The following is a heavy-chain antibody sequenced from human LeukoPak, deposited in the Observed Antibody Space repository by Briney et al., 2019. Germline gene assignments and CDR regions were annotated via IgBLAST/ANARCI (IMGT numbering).Heavy chain of an antibody. J-gene: IGHJ6*03. CDR3: ARGGIPTGPYYYFYYMDV. CDR2: ISYDGNNK. CDR1: GFTFSRNV. D-gene: IGHD3-10*01. Sequence: GSSLRLSCAASGFTFSRNVMHWVRQAPGKGLEWVALISYDGNNKFYADSVKGRFTISRDNSRNTLYLQMSSLRGEDAAVYSCARGGIPTGPYYYFYYMDVWGKGTAVTVSS. V-gene: IGHV3-30*04.